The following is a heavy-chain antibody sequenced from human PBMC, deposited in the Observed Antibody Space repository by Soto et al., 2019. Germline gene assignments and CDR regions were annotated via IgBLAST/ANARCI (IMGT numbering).Heavy chain of an antibody. J-gene: IGHJ6*03. D-gene: IGHD4-4*01. CDR1: GFTVSSNY. Sequence: GGSLRLSCAASGFTVSSNYMSWVRQAPGKGLEWVSVIYSGGSTYYADSVKGRFTISRDNSKNTPYLQMNSLRAEDMAVYYCAGDPPDSNYKLRWVLDYYYYMDVWGKGTTVTVSS. CDR3: AGDPPDSNYKLRWVLDYYYYMDV. CDR2: IYSGGST. V-gene: IGHV3-66*01.